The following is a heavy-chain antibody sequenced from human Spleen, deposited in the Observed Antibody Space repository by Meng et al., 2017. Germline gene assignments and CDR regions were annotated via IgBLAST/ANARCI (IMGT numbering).Heavy chain of an antibody. V-gene: IGHV1-2*06. D-gene: IGHD3-22*01. CDR1: GYTFTGYY. CDR2: INPNSGGT. Sequence: ASVKVSCKASGYTFTGYYMHWVRQAPGHGLEWMGRINPNSGGTNYAQKFQDRVTMTRDTSISTAYMELSGLRSDDTAVYYCARVCYYDSSDYYGDAFDVWGQGTMVTVSS. CDR3: ARVCYYDSSDYYGDAFDV. J-gene: IGHJ3*01.